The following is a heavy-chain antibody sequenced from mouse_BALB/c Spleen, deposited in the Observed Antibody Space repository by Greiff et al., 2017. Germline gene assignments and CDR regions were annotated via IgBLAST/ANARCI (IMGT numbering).Heavy chain of an antibody. J-gene: IGHJ2*01. D-gene: IGHD2-14*01. Sequence: VKLMESGPGLVAPSQSLSITCTVSGFSLTSYGVHWVRQPPGKGLEWLGVIWAGGSTNYNSALMSRLSISKDNSKSQVFLKMNSLQTDDTAMYYCARDPNRYDGLYFDYWGQGTTLTVSS. V-gene: IGHV2-9*02. CDR3: ARDPNRYDGLYFDY. CDR1: GFSLTSYG. CDR2: IWAGGST.